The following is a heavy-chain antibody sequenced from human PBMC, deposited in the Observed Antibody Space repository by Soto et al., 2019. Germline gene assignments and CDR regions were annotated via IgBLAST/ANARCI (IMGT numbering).Heavy chain of an antibody. Sequence: QVHLVQSGAEVKKPGASVKVSCKASGYTFTSYGITWVRQAPGQGLEWMGWISAHNGNTDYAQKLPCRVIVTRDTSTSTAYMELRSLISDDTAGYYCARGRYGDYWGQGALVTVSS. D-gene: IGHD1-1*01. V-gene: IGHV1-18*01. CDR2: ISAHNGNT. CDR3: ARGRYGDY. J-gene: IGHJ4*02. CDR1: GYTFTSYG.